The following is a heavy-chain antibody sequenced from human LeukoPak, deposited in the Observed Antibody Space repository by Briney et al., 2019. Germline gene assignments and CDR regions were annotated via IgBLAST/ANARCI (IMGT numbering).Heavy chain of an antibody. CDR2: ISAYNGDT. CDR1: GYTFTHYG. D-gene: IGHD1-26*01. CDR3: ARDPSGSYYDRTRGHYFDY. J-gene: IGHJ4*02. Sequence: ASVKVSCKTSGYTFTHYGISWVRQAPGQGLEWVGWISAYNGDTKYARNFQDKVTMTTDTSTSTAYMELRSLTSDDTAVYYCARDPSGSYYDRTRGHYFDYWGQGTLVTVSS. V-gene: IGHV1-18*01.